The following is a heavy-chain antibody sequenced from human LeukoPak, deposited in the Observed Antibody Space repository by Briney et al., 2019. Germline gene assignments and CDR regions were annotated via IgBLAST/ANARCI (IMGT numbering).Heavy chain of an antibody. Sequence: GGSLRLSCVASGFPFSSYEMTWVRQAPGKGLEWVAGILYDGTNKYYADSVKGRFTISRDNSKNTLYLQMNSLRPEDTAVYYCARSPDSGGFSGWFDPWGQGTLVTVSS. D-gene: IGHD3-22*01. CDR3: ARSPDSGGFSGWFDP. V-gene: IGHV3-30*04. J-gene: IGHJ5*02. CDR1: GFPFSSYE. CDR2: ILYDGTNK.